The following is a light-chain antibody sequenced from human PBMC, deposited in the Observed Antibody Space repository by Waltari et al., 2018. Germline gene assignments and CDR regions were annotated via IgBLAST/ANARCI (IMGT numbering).Light chain of an antibody. J-gene: IGLJ1*01. CDR2: YDN. Sequence: YVLTQPPSVSVAPANTATITLWGDDVGSSSVNWYQKKPCQAPVLVIFYDNDRPSGIPERFSGSNSGNTATLTISRVEAGDEADYYCQVWETTRGHQGVFGPGTKVTVL. CDR3: QVWETTRGHQGV. CDR1: DVGSSS. V-gene: IGLV3-21*01.